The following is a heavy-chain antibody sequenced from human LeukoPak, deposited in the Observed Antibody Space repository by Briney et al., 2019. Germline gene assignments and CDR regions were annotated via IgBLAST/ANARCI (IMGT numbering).Heavy chain of an antibody. V-gene: IGHV3-7*01. J-gene: IGHJ4*02. CDR3: VREGQTAWNDY. CDR2: VKQDASEK. CDR1: GLRFSNYW. D-gene: IGHD5-18*01. Sequence: GGSLTLSCPASGLRFSNYWMSWVRQAPGKGLEWVAIVKQDASEKYYLDSVKGRFTISRDNAKNSLYVQMNSLRVEDTAVYYCVREGQTAWNDYWGQGTLVTVSS.